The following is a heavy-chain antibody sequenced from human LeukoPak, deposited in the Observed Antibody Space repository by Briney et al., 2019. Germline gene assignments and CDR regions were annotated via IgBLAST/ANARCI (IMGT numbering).Heavy chain of an antibody. Sequence: GGSLRLSCAASGFTFSSYSMNWVRQAPGKGLEWVAVVAHDEKTIFYADSLKGRFTVSRDNSKNTVYLQMNRLTDEDTAVYYCAREKQSGRTPFDYWGQGSLVTVSS. V-gene: IGHV3-30*03. D-gene: IGHD2-15*01. J-gene: IGHJ4*02. CDR3: AREKQSGRTPFDY. CDR1: GFTFSSYS. CDR2: VAHDEKTI.